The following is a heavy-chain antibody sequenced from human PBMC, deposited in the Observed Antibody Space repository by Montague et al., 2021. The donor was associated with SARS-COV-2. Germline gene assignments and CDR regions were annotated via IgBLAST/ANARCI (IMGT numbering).Heavy chain of an antibody. CDR3: ARRSLGYCSGGSCYSGYDY. D-gene: IGHD2-15*01. CDR2: IYYSGST. V-gene: IGHV4-59*01. Sequence: SETLSLTCTVSGGSISSYYWSWIRQPPGKGLEWIGYIYYSGSTNYNPSLKSRVTISVDTSKNQFSLKLSSVTAADTAVYYCARRSLGYCSGGSCYSGYDYWGQRTLVTVSS. CDR1: GGSISSYY. J-gene: IGHJ4*02.